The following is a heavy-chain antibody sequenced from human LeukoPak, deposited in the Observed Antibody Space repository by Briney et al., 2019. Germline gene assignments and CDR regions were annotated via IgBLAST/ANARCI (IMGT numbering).Heavy chain of an antibody. J-gene: IGHJ4*02. CDR2: ISSSSSYI. CDR1: GFTFSSYS. Sequence: PGGSLRLSCAASGFTFSSYSMNWVRQAPGKGLEWVSSISSSSSYIYYADSVKGRFTISRDNAKNSLYLQMNSLRAEDTAVYYCARVSVYSSSWYADLGYFDYWGQGTLVTVSS. V-gene: IGHV3-21*01. D-gene: IGHD6-13*01. CDR3: ARVSVYSSSWYADLGYFDY.